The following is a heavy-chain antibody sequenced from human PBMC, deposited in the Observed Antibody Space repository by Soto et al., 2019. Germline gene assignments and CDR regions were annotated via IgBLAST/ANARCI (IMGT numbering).Heavy chain of an antibody. J-gene: IGHJ4*02. CDR3: ARYCTNGVCSYFDY. D-gene: IGHD2-8*01. CDR2: IYYSGST. CDR1: GGSISSGGYY. V-gene: IGHV4-31*03. Sequence: SETLSLTCTVSGGSISSGGYYWSWIRQHPGKGLEWIGYIYYSGSTYYNPSLKSRVTISVDTSKNQFSLKLSSVTAADTAVYYCARYCTNGVCSYFDYWGQGTLVTVSS.